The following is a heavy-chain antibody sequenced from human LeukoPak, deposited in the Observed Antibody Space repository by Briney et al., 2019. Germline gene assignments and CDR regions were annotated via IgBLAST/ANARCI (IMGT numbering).Heavy chain of an antibody. CDR2: IIPIFGTA. CDR3: ARTLSSTVTTRGWLNY. J-gene: IGHJ4*02. CDR1: GGTFSSYA. V-gene: IGHV1-69*13. Sequence: SVKVSCKASGGTFSSYAISWVRQAPGQGLEWMGGIIPIFGTANYAQKFQGRVTITADESTSTAYMELSSLRSEDTAVYYCARTLSSTVTTRGWLNYWGQGTLVTVSS. D-gene: IGHD4-17*01.